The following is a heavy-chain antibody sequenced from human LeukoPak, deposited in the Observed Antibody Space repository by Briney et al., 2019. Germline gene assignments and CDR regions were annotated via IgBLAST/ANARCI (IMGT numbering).Heavy chain of an antibody. CDR2: ISSDSSYV. V-gene: IGHV3-21*01. J-gene: IGHJ4*02. CDR3: VRGSYGAYDY. CDR1: GFTFSSYG. Sequence: GGSLRLSCAASGFTFSSYGMHWVRQAPGKGLEWVSSISSDSSYVYYADAVHGRFTVSRDNAKYSLYLQMNSLRAEDTAVYYCVRGSYGAYDYWGQGSLVTVSS. D-gene: IGHD4-17*01.